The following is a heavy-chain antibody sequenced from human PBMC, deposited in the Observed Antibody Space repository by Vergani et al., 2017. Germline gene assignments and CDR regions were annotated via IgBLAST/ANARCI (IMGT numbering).Heavy chain of an antibody. CDR1: GGSISSGSYY. Sequence: QVQLQESGPGLVKPSQTLSLTCTVSGGSISSGSYYWSWIRQPAGQGLEWIGRIYTSGSTNYNPSLKSRVTISVDTSKNQFSLKLSSVTAADTAVYYCASSYYDSSGWRWFDPWGQGTLVTVSS. J-gene: IGHJ5*02. CDR2: IYTSGST. CDR3: ASSYYDSSGWRWFDP. V-gene: IGHV4-61*02. D-gene: IGHD3-22*01.